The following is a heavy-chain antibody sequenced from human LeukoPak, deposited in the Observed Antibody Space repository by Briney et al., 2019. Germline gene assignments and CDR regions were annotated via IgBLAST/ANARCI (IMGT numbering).Heavy chain of an antibody. CDR3: ARDPGAIVVVPAASCWFDP. Sequence: GASVKVSCKASGYTFTSYGISWVRQAPGQGLEWMGWISAYNGNTNYAQKLQGRVTMTTDTSTCTAYMELRSLRSDDTAVYYCARDPGAIVVVPAASCWFDPWGQGTLVTVSS. CDR1: GYTFTSYG. CDR2: ISAYNGNT. J-gene: IGHJ5*02. V-gene: IGHV1-18*01. D-gene: IGHD2-2*01.